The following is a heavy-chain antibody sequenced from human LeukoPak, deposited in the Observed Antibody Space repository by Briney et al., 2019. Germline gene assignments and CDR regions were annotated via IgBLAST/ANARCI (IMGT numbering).Heavy chain of an antibody. CDR2: IYHSGST. CDR1: GYSISSGYY. D-gene: IGHD3-22*01. J-gene: IGHJ6*03. Sequence: PSETLSLTCTVSGYSISSGYYWGWIRQPPGKGLEWIGSIYHSGSTYYNPSLKSRVTISVDTSKNQFSLKLNSVTAADTAIYYCARVRPRFSYNSSGYYDRLYYYYMDVWGNGTAVTISS. CDR3: ARVRPRFSYNSSGYYDRLYYYYMDV. V-gene: IGHV4-38-2*02.